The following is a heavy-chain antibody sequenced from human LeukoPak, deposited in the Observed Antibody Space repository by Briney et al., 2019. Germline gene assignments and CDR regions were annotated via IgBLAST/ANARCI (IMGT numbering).Heavy chain of an antibody. Sequence: GGSLRLSCAASGFTVSSNYMSWVRQAPGKGLECVSIIYSGGSTFYADSVKGRFTISRDNSKNTLYLQMNSLRAEDTAVYYCAKIYDNQLLFNWFDPWGQGTLVTVSS. CDR2: IYSGGST. D-gene: IGHD2-2*01. J-gene: IGHJ5*02. CDR3: AKIYDNQLLFNWFDP. CDR1: GFTVSSNY. V-gene: IGHV3-53*01.